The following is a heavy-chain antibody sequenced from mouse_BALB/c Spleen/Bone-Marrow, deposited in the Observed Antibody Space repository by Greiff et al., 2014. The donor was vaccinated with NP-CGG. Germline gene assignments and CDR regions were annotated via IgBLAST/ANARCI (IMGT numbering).Heavy chain of an antibody. D-gene: IGHD2-3*01. V-gene: IGHV1-69*02. Sequence: VQLQQSGAELVKPGPPVKLSCKASGYTFTSYCMTWVKQRPGRGLEWIGRIDPSDSETHYNQEFKDKATLTVDKSSSTAYIQLSSLTSEDSAVYYCARALGDGYYYAMDYWGQGTSVTVSS. CDR2: IDPSDSET. CDR1: GYTFTSYC. J-gene: IGHJ4*01. CDR3: ARALGDGYYYAMDY.